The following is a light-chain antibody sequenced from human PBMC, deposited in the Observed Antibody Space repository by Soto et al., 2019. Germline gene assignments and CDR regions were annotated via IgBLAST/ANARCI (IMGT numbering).Light chain of an antibody. CDR2: DAS. V-gene: IGKV3-11*01. Sequence: EAVLTQSPATLSLSPGETATLSCRASHNVDIYLAWYQQQPGQAPRLLIYDASNRDNGIPARFSGSGSGTDFTLTISSLEPEDFGVYYCQQRKYWPPLTFGQGTLLE. CDR1: HNVDIY. J-gene: IGKJ5*01. CDR3: QQRKYWPPLT.